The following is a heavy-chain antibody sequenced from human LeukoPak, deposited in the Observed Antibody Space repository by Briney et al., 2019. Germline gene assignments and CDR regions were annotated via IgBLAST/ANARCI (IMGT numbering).Heavy chain of an antibody. V-gene: IGHV3-11*04. D-gene: IGHD3-22*01. Sequence: AGGSLRLSCAASGFTFSDYYMSWIRQAPGKGLEWVSYISSSGSTIYYADSVKGRFTISRDNAKNSLYLQMNSLRAEDTAVCYCARVPENTPNYFDSRGALDYWGQGTLVTVSS. J-gene: IGHJ4*02. CDR1: GFTFSDYY. CDR3: ARVPENTPNYFDSRGALDY. CDR2: ISSSGSTI.